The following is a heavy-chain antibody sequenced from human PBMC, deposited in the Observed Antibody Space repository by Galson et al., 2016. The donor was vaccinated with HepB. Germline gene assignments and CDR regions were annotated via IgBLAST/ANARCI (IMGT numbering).Heavy chain of an antibody. CDR2: IIPIFGTA. V-gene: IGHV1-69*06. J-gene: IGHJ4*02. Sequence: SVKVSCKASGGTFSSYAISWVRQAPGQGLEWMGGIIPIFGTANYAQKFQGRVTITADKSSSTAYMELSSLRSEDTAVYYCAREEDAYSPYWGQGTLVTVSS. CDR1: GGTFSSYA. CDR3: AREEDAYSPY. D-gene: IGHD5-24*01.